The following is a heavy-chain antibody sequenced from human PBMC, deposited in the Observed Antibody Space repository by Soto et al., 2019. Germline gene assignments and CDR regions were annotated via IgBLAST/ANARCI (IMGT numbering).Heavy chain of an antibody. J-gene: IGHJ5*02. CDR3: ERSRAAAGNNWFDP. D-gene: IGHD6-13*01. Sequence: SGPTLVNPTQTLTLTCTFSGFSLSTSEMCVSWIRQPPGKALEWLALIDWDDDKYYSTSLKTRLTISKDTSKNQVVLTMTNMDPVDTATYYCERSRAAAGNNWFDPWGQGTLVTVSS. CDR1: GFSLSTSEMC. V-gene: IGHV2-70*01. CDR2: IDWDDDK.